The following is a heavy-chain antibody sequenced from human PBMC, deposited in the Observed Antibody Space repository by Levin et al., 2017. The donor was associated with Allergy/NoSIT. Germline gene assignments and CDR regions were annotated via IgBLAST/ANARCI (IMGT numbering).Heavy chain of an antibody. CDR1: GFTSSRYS. J-gene: IGHJ5*02. D-gene: IGHD3-10*01. Sequence: GESLKISCAASGFTSSRYSMNWVRQAPGQGLTWIAHIGAVADAIEYVPSVKGRFTIARDNVRNSVYLQMNSLSADDTAIYFCARDASGTYRYWFDLWGPGILVTVSS. CDR3: ARDASGTYRYWFDL. V-gene: IGHV3-48*01. CDR2: IGAVADAI.